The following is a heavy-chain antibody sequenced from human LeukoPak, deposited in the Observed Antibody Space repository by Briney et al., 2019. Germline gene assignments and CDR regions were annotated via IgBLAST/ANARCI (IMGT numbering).Heavy chain of an antibody. CDR1: GYTFTGYY. CDR2: INPNSGGT. J-gene: IGHJ6*03. D-gene: IGHD3-22*01. CDR3: ARGDDSSGYHPYYYYYYMDV. Sequence: GASVKLSCTASGYTFTGYYMHWVRQAPGQGLEWMGWINPNSGGTNYAQTFQGRVTMTRDTSISTAYMELSRLRSDDTAVYYCARGDDSSGYHPYYYYYYMDVWGKGTTVTVSS. V-gene: IGHV1-2*02.